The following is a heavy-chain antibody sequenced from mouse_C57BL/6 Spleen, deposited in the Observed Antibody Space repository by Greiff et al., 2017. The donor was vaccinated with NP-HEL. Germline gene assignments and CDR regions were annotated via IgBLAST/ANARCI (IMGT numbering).Heavy chain of an antibody. J-gene: IGHJ3*01. D-gene: IGHD1-3*01. CDR1: GFTFSDYG. Sequence: DVKLVESGGGLVKPGGSLKLSCAASGFTFSDYGMHWVRQAPEKGLEWVAYISSGSSTIYYADTVKGRFTISRDNAKNTLFLQMTSLRSEDTAMYYCARGDNPWFAYWGQGTLVTVSA. V-gene: IGHV5-17*01. CDR2: ISSGSSTI. CDR3: ARGDNPWFAY.